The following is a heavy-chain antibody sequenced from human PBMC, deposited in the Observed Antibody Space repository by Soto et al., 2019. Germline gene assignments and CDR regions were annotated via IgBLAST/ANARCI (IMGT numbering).Heavy chain of an antibody. Sequence: SETLSLTCAVSGDSIIGTHWWSWVRRPPGKGLEFIGETHHSGSTYYNPSLKSRVTMSVDTSKNQFSLKLSSVTAVDTAVYYCASVQTDSYYYYAMYVWGQGTTVTVSS. V-gene: IGHV4-4*02. CDR1: GDSIIGTHW. CDR3: ASVQTDSYYYYAMYV. J-gene: IGHJ6*02. D-gene: IGHD3-10*02. CDR2: THHSGST.